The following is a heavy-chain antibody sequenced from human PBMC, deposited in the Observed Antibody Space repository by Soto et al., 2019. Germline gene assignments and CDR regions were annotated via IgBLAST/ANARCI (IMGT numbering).Heavy chain of an antibody. D-gene: IGHD3-9*01. J-gene: IGHJ3*02. V-gene: IGHV4-39*01. CDR1: GGSISSSSYY. Sequence: PSETLSLTCTVSGGSISSSSYYWGWIRQPPGKGLEWIGSIYYSGSTYYNPSLKSRVTISVDTSKNQFSLKLSSVTAADTAVYYCARHHSSPYYDILTGYQKPLYAFDIWGQGTMVTVSS. CDR2: IYYSGST. CDR3: ARHHSSPYYDILTGYQKPLYAFDI.